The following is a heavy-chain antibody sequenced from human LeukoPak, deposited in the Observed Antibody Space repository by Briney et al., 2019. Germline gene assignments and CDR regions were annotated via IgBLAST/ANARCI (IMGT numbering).Heavy chain of an antibody. V-gene: IGHV3-30*02. CDR2: IRYDGSRK. CDR1: GFTFSTYG. CDR3: AKDSTGITTETGDGY. D-gene: IGHD4-17*01. J-gene: IGHJ4*02. Sequence: GGSLRLSCAASGFTFSTYGMHWVRQAPGKGLEWVAFIRYDGSRKYLADSVKGRFTISRDNSKNTLYLQMNNLRAEDTAVYYCAKDSTGITTETGDGYWGQGTLVTVSS.